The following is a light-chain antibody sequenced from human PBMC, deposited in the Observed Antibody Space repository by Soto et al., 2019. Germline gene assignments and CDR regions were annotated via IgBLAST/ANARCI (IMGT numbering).Light chain of an antibody. CDR2: GAS. CDR1: QSVSSSY. V-gene: IGKV3-20*01. CDR3: QQYGSSQYG. Sequence: EIVLTQSPGTLSLSPGERATLSCRASQSVSSSYLAWYQQKPGQAPRLLIYGASSRATGIPDRFSGSGSGTDFTLTISRLEPEDFAVYYCQQYGSSQYGFGQGTKLEIK. J-gene: IGKJ2*03.